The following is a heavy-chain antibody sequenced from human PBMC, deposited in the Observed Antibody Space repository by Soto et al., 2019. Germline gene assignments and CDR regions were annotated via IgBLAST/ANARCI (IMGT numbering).Heavy chain of an antibody. CDR3: ARAFPYYYDSSGYSQAYYYYGMDV. Sequence: QVQLVQSGAEVQKPGSSVKVSCKASGGTFSSYAISWVRQAPGQGLEWMGGIIPIFGTANYAQKFQGRVTITADESTSTAYMELSSLRSEDTAVYYCARAFPYYYDSSGYSQAYYYYGMDVWGQGTTVTVSS. CDR1: GGTFSSYA. D-gene: IGHD3-22*01. V-gene: IGHV1-69*01. CDR2: IIPIFGTA. J-gene: IGHJ6*02.